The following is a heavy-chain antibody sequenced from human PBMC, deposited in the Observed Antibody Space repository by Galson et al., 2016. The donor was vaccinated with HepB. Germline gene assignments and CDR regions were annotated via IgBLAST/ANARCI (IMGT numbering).Heavy chain of an antibody. CDR3: ARPSGDYIWGSYQPPNWFDP. J-gene: IGHJ5*02. CDR1: GGSIASSNHY. V-gene: IGHV4-39*01. Sequence: SETLSLTCTVSGGSIASSNHYWGWIRQPPGKGLEWIATISYSGSTHYSPPLKSRVTISVDTSKNQFSLKLSSVTAADTAIYYCARPSGDYIWGSYQPPNWFDPWGQGILVTVSS. CDR2: ISYSGST. D-gene: IGHD3-16*01.